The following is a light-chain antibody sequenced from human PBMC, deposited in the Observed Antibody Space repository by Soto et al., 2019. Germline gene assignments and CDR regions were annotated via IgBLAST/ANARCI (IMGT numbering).Light chain of an antibody. J-gene: IGLJ2*01. CDR3: QSYDSSFHVV. Sequence: QSVLTQPPSVSGAPGQRVTISCTGSSCNIGAGYDVHWYQQLPGTAPKLLIYGNSNRPSGVPDRFSGSKSGTSASLAITGLQAEDEADYYCQSYDSSFHVVFGGGTKLTVL. CDR1: SCNIGAGYD. V-gene: IGLV1-40*01. CDR2: GNS.